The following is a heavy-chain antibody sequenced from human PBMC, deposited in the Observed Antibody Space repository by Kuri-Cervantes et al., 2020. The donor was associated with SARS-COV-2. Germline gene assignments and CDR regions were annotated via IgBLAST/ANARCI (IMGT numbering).Heavy chain of an antibody. CDR1: GFTFSSYS. CDR2: ISSSSSTI. V-gene: IGHV3-48*01. CDR3: ARDYDFWSGYHNWFDP. D-gene: IGHD3-3*01. Sequence: LSLTCAASGFTFSSYSMNRVRQAPGKGLEWVSYISSSSSTIYYADSVKGRFTISRDNAKNSLYLQMNSLRAEDTAVYYCARDYDFWSGYHNWFDPWGQGTLVTVSS. J-gene: IGHJ5*02.